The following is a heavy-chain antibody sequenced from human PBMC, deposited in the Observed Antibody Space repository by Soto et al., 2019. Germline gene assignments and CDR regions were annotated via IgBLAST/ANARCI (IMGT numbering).Heavy chain of an antibody. Sequence: GGSLSLSCAASGFTFSSYSMNWVRQAPGKGLEWVSYISSSSSTIYYADSVKGRFTISRDNAKNSLYLQMNSLRAEDTAVYYCARGRIAAAGRWFDPWGQGTLVTVSS. V-gene: IGHV3-48*01. CDR2: ISSSSSTI. CDR3: ARGRIAAAGRWFDP. CDR1: GFTFSSYS. D-gene: IGHD6-13*01. J-gene: IGHJ5*02.